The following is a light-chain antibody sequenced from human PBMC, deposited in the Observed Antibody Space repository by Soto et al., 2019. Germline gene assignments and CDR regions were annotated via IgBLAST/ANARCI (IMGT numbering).Light chain of an antibody. V-gene: IGLV4-69*01. Sequence: QSVRTQSPSASASPGASVKNTCTLSSGHSSYAIAWHQQQPEKGPRFLMRIYSDGSHSKGDGIPDRFSGSSSGAERYLTISSLQSEDEADYYCQTWGTSFVLFGGGTKLTVL. CDR3: QTWGTSFVL. CDR2: IYSDGSH. CDR1: SGHSSYA. J-gene: IGLJ2*01.